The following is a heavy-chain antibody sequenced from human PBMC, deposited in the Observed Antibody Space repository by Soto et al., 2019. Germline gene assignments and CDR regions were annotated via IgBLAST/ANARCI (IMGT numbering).Heavy chain of an antibody. Sequence: EVQLVESGGGLIQPGGSLRLSCAASGFTVSSNYMSWVRQAPGKGLEWVSVIYSGGSTYYADSVKGRFTISRDNSKNTLDLQMNSLRAEDTAVYYCARALSSGGGYGDYYYYYGMDVWGQGTTVTVSS. D-gene: IGHD4-17*01. V-gene: IGHV3-53*01. CDR1: GFTVSSNY. CDR3: ARALSSGGGYGDYYYYYGMDV. CDR2: IYSGGST. J-gene: IGHJ6*02.